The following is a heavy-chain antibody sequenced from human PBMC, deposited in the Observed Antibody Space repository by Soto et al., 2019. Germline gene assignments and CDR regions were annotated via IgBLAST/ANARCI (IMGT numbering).Heavy chain of an antibody. D-gene: IGHD3-10*01. CDR2: IIPIFGTA. J-gene: IGHJ6*02. V-gene: IGHV1-69*06. Sequence: GASVKVSCKASGGTFSSYAISWVRQAPGQGLEWMGGIIPIFGTANYAQKFQGRVTITADKSTSTAYMELSSLRSEDTAVYYCARMLWFGELLHYYYYGMDVWGQGTTVTVSS. CDR3: ARMLWFGELLHYYYYGMDV. CDR1: GGTFSSYA.